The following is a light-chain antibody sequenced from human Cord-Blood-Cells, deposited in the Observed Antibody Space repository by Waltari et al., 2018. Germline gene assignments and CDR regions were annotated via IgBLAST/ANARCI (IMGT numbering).Light chain of an antibody. CDR1: QGISSA. J-gene: IGKJ4*01. V-gene: IGKV1-13*02. Sequence: AIQLTQSTSSPSASVGDSVPITCRASQGISSALAWYQQKPGKAPKLLIYDASSLESGVPSRFSGSGSGTDFTLTISSLQPEDFATYYCQQFNSYPLTFGGGTKVEIK. CDR2: DAS. CDR3: QQFNSYPLT.